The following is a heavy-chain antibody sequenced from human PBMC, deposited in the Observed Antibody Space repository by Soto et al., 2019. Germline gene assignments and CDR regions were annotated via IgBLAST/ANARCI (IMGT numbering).Heavy chain of an antibody. CDR2: ISSSSSTI. CDR1: GFTFSSYS. D-gene: IGHD3-3*01. V-gene: IGHV3-48*01. CDR3: ARDISGGLDAFDI. Sequence: GGSLRLSCAASGFTFSSYSMNWVRQAPGKGLEWVSYISSSSSTIYYADSVKGRFTISRDNAKNSLYLQMNSLRAEDTAVYYCARDISGGLDAFDIWGQGTMVTVSS. J-gene: IGHJ3*02.